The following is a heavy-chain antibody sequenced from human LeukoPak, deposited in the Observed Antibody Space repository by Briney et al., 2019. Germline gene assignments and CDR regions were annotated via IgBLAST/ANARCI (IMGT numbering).Heavy chain of an antibody. CDR1: GFTFSSYS. V-gene: IGHV3-48*01. Sequence: GGSLRLSCAASGFTFSSYSMNWVCQAPGKGLEWVSYISSSSSTIYYADSVKGRFTISRDNAKNSLYLQMNSLRAEDTAVYYCAKLGVVVAATPDYWGQGTLVTVSS. CDR2: ISSSSSTI. CDR3: AKLGVVVAATPDY. D-gene: IGHD2-15*01. J-gene: IGHJ4*02.